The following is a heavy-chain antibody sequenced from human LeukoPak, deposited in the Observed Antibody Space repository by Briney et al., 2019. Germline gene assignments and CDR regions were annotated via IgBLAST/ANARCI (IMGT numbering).Heavy chain of an antibody. V-gene: IGHV3-23*01. CDR1: GFTFSSCA. D-gene: IGHD6-19*01. J-gene: IGHJ4*02. CDR3: AKGYSSGWRTYFDY. CDR2: IISTGGST. Sequence: GGSLRLSSAAPGFTFSSCAMSWVRQAPGKGLEWVSGIISTGGSTYYADSVKGRFTISRDNSKSTLSLQMDSLRAEDTAVYYCAKGYSSGWRTYFDYWGQGTLVTVSS.